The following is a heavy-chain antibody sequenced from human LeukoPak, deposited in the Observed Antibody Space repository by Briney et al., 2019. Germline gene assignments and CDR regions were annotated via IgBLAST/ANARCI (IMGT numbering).Heavy chain of an antibody. CDR2: IIPIFGTA. V-gene: IGHV1-69*05. Sequence: GASVKVSCKASGGTFSSYAISWVRQAPGQGLEWMGGIIPIFGTANYAQKFQGRVTITTDESTSTAYMELSSLRSEDTAIYYCTRGIGAAWGAFDIWGQGTMVTVSA. CDR3: TRGIGAAWGAFDI. CDR1: GGTFSSYA. J-gene: IGHJ3*02. D-gene: IGHD6-13*01.